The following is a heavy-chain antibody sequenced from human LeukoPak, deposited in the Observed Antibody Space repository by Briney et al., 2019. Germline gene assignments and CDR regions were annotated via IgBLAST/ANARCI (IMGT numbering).Heavy chain of an antibody. CDR1: GGSISSGGYS. D-gene: IGHD3-10*01. CDR3: ARLGTFHYGSGFDY. Sequence: NPSETLSLTCAVSGGSISSGGYSWSWIRQPPGQDLEWIGYIYHSGSPYYNPSLKSRVTISVDTSKKQFSLKLSSVTAADTAVYYCARLGTFHYGSGFDYWGQGTLVTVSS. CDR2: IYHSGSP. J-gene: IGHJ4*02. V-gene: IGHV4-30-2*01.